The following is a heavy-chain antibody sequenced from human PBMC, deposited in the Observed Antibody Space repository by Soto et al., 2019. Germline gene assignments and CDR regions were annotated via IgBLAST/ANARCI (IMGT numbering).Heavy chain of an antibody. J-gene: IGHJ6*02. CDR1: GYTFTSYG. CDR3: ARALTGPTLYDFWSGYYPYYYYGMDV. CDR2: ISAYNGNT. Sequence: ASVKVSCKASGYTFTSYGISWVRRAPGQGLEWMGWISAYNGNTNYAQKLQGRVTMTTDTSTSTAYMELRSLRSDDTAVYYCARALTGPTLYDFWSGYYPYYYYGMDVWGQGTTVTVSS. V-gene: IGHV1-18*04. D-gene: IGHD3-3*01.